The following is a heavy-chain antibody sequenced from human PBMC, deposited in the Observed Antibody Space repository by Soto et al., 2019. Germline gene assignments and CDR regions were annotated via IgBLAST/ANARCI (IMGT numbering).Heavy chain of an antibody. CDR3: ARGSTIFGVVIMYGMDV. CDR1: GGSFSGYY. V-gene: IGHV4-34*01. Sequence: SETLSLTCAVYGGSFSGYYWSWIRQPPGKGLEWIGEINHSGSTNYNPSLKSRVTISVDTSKNQFSLKLSSVTAADTAVYYCARGSTIFGVVIMYGMDVWGQGTTVTV. J-gene: IGHJ6*02. CDR2: INHSGST. D-gene: IGHD3-3*01.